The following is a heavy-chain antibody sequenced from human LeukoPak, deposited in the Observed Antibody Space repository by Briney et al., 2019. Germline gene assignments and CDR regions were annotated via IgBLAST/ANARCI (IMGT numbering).Heavy chain of an antibody. Sequence: SETLSLTCTVSGGSISPYYWSWFRQPPGKTLEWIGYVYYTGSTNYNPSLKSRVTISVDTSKNQFSLKLSSVTAADTAVYYCARVPCSSTSCYRRLAFDIWGQGTTVTVSS. J-gene: IGHJ3*02. CDR1: GGSISPYY. CDR3: ARVPCSSTSCYRRLAFDI. V-gene: IGHV4-59*01. CDR2: VYYTGST. D-gene: IGHD2-2*01.